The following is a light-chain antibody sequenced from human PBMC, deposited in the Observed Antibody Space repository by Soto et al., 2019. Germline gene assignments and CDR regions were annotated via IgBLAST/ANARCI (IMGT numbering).Light chain of an antibody. Sequence: QSALTQPASESGSPGQSITISCTGTSSDVGSYNLVSWYQQHPGKAPKLMIYEGSKRPSGVSNRFSGSKSGNTASLTISGLQAEDEADYYCCSYAGSSTLFGGGIKLTVL. CDR2: EGS. J-gene: IGLJ2*01. V-gene: IGLV2-23*01. CDR1: SSDVGSYNL. CDR3: CSYAGSSTL.